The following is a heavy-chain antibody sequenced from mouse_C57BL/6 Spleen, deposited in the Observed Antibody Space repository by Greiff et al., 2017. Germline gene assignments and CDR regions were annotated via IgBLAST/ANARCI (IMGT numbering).Heavy chain of an antibody. J-gene: IGHJ2*01. Sequence: QVQLQQSGAELVRPGTSVKVSCKASGYAFTNYLIEWVKQRPGQGLEWIGVINPGSGGTNYNEKFKGKATLTADKSSSTAYMQLSSLTSEDSAVYFCARSSAQATWDYWGQGTTLTVSS. CDR1: GYAFTNYL. D-gene: IGHD3-2*02. CDR2: INPGSGGT. V-gene: IGHV1-54*01. CDR3: ARSSAQATWDY.